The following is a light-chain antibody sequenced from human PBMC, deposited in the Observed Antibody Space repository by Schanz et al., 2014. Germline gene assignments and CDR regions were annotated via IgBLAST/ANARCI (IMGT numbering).Light chain of an antibody. CDR3: QQRNDWPGT. CDR1: QSVSSIY. J-gene: IGKJ4*01. CDR2: GAS. Sequence: EIVLTQSPGTLSLSPGERATLSCRASQSVSSIYLAWYQQKPGQAPRVLIYGASIRATGIPDRFSGSGSGTEFTLTISSLQSEHFAVYYCQQRNDWPGTFGGGTRVEIK. V-gene: IGKV3D-20*02.